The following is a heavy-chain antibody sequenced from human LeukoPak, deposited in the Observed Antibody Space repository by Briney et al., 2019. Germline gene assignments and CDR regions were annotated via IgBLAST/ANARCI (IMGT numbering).Heavy chain of an antibody. J-gene: IGHJ4*02. Sequence: PGGSLRLSCAASGFTFSSYGMHWVRQAPGQGLEWVAFIRYDGSNKYYADSVKGRFTISRDNSKNTLYLQMNSLRAEDTAVYYCAKGSKAAAGTTPFDYWGQGTLVTVSS. D-gene: IGHD6-13*01. CDR1: GFTFSSYG. CDR2: IRYDGSNK. CDR3: AKGSKAAAGTTPFDY. V-gene: IGHV3-30*02.